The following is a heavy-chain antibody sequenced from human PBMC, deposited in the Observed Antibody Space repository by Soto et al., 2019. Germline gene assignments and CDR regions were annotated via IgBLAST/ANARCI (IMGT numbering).Heavy chain of an antibody. Sequence: GGSLRLSCAASGFTFSSCAMGWVRQAPGKGLEWVSDIIDSGGSTYYADSVKGRFTISRDNAKNTLYLQMNSLRAEDTAVYYCARGQLVVTAVSPGLYFQHWGQGTLVTVSS. CDR2: IIDSGGST. V-gene: IGHV3-23*01. D-gene: IGHD2-21*02. CDR1: GFTFSSCA. J-gene: IGHJ1*01. CDR3: ARGQLVVTAVSPGLYFQH.